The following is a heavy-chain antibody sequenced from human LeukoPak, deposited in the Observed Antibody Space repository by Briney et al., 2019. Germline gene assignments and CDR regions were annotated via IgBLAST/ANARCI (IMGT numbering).Heavy chain of an antibody. CDR1: GFTFSSYG. J-gene: IGHJ4*02. CDR2: IWYDGSNK. V-gene: IGHV3-33*01. Sequence: GSLRLSCAASGFTFSSYGMHWVRQAPGKGLEWVAVIWYDGSNKYYADSVKGRFTISRDNSKNTLYLQMNSLRAEDTAVYYCARDEAYGSGSYSPSATFGYWGQGTLVTVSS. CDR3: ARDEAYGSGSYSPSATFGY. D-gene: IGHD3-10*01.